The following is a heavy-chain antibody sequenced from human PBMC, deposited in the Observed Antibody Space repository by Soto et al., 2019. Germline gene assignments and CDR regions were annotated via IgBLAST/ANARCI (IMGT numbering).Heavy chain of an antibody. CDR1: GFIFSDHG. V-gene: IGHV3-23*01. CDR2: IDEDGSTT. CDR3: ARVLYGFSYGKCDY. Sequence: PGGSLRLSCAVSGFIFSDHGMNWVRQAPGKGLEWVSSIDEDGSTTHYADSVKGRFTISRDNSKNTLYLQKDSLRAEDTALYYCARVLYGFSYGKCDYWGQGTLVTVSS. D-gene: IGHD1-1*01. J-gene: IGHJ4*02.